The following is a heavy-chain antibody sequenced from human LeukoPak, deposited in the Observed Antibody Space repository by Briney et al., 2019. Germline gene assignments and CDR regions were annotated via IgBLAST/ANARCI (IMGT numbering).Heavy chain of an antibody. CDR1: GYTFSNHG. D-gene: IGHD6-13*01. Sequence: GASVTVSFTASGYTFSNHGISWVRRAPGQGLEWMGWISGYNGNRNYAYNFQGRVTMTTDTSTSTAYMELRSLRHDDTAIYYCARDEWQQLVLIEYWGQGTLVTVSS. CDR2: ISGYNGNR. V-gene: IGHV1-18*01. J-gene: IGHJ4*02. CDR3: ARDEWQQLVLIEY.